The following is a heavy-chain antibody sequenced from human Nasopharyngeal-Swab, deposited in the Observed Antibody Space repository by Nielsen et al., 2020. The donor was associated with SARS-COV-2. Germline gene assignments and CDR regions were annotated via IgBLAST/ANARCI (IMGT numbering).Heavy chain of an antibody. CDR3: AREVIAEPDSDGFDI. J-gene: IGHJ3*02. D-gene: IGHD1-14*01. Sequence: SETLSLTCTVSGGSISSGDYYWSWIRQHPGKGLEWIGYIHYTGSVYYNPSLETRVTISVDTSENQFSLDLSSVTAADTAVYYCAREVIAEPDSDGFDIWGQGTMVTVSS. CDR2: IHYTGSV. V-gene: IGHV4-31*03. CDR1: GGSISSGDYY.